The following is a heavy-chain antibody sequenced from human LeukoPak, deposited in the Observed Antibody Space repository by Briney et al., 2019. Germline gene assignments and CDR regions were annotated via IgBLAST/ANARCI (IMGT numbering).Heavy chain of an antibody. J-gene: IGHJ4*02. CDR2: IYYSGST. CDR3: AREQGEYCSSTSCYEVRYFDY. Sequence: SETLSLTCTVSGGSISSSSYYWGWIRQPPGKGLEWIGSIYYSGSTYYNPSLKSRVTISVDTSKNQFSLKLSSVTATDTAVYYCAREQGEYCSSTSCYEVRYFDYWGQGTLVTVSS. D-gene: IGHD2-2*01. V-gene: IGHV4-39*07. CDR1: GGSISSSSYY.